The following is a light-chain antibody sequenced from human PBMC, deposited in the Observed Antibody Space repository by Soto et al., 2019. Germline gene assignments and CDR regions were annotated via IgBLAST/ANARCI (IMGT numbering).Light chain of an antibody. J-gene: IGKJ4*01. Sequence: DIQMTQSPSSLSASVGDRVTITCRASQDISNYLAWYQQKPGKVPKLLISAASTLQSGVPSRFSGSGSGADFTLSISSLPPEDVATYYCQEYDSAPLTFGGGTKLEIK. CDR1: QDISNY. CDR2: AAS. CDR3: QEYDSAPLT. V-gene: IGKV1-27*01.